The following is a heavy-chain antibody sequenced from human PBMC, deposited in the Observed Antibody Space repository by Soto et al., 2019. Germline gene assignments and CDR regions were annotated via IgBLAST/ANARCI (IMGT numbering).Heavy chain of an antibody. J-gene: IGHJ4*02. CDR2: IWYDGSNK. CDR3: ARDKRSIAAAGTKDY. V-gene: IGHV3-33*01. Sequence: GGSLRLSCAASGFTFRSYGMHWVRQAPGKGLEWVAVIWYDGSNKYYADSVKGRFTISRDNSKNTLYLQMNSLRAEDTAVYYCARDKRSIAAAGTKDYWGQGTLVTVSS. D-gene: IGHD6-13*01. CDR1: GFTFRSYG.